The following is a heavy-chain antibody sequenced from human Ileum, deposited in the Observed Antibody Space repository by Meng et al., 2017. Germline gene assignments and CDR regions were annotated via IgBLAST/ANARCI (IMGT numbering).Heavy chain of an antibody. CDR3: AKDTSSILYYFAY. CDR1: RFTFGDYA. D-gene: IGHD6-13*01. V-gene: IGHV3-9*01. J-gene: IGHJ4*02. Sequence: SLKISCAASRFTFGDYAMHWVRQAPGKGLEWVSVISWNSGSICYADSVKGRFNISRDNAKNSLFLQMNSLRAEDTALYYCAKDTSSILYYFAYWGQGTLVTVSS. CDR2: ISWNSGSI.